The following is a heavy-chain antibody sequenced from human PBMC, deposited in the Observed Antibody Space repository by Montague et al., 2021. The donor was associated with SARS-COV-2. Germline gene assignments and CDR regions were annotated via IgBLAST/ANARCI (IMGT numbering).Heavy chain of an antibody. CDR1: GFTFSSYA. CDR2: ISGSGGST. J-gene: IGHJ4*02. CDR3: GKDFFMVQGLFDY. Sequence: SLRLSCAASGFTFSSYAMSWVRQAPGKGLEWVSAISGSGGSTYYADSVKGRFAISRGNSKNTLYLQMNSLRAEDTAVYYCGKDFFMVQGLFDYWGQGTLVTVSS. D-gene: IGHD3-10*01. V-gene: IGHV3-23*01.